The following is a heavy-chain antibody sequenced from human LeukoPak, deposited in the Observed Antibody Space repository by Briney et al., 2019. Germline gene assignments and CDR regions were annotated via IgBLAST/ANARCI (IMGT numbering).Heavy chain of an antibody. J-gene: IGHJ4*02. CDR1: RFTFSNYR. CDR3: AEWGPHCVCEFCHALVS. Sequence: GGSLRLSCVASRFTFSNYRMSWVRQAPGKGLEWVANINQDGSKKPYADSMKGRFTISRDNAKESLYLQMNSLRADDTAVYYCAEWGPHCVCEFCHALVSWGQGNLVTVSS. V-gene: IGHV3-7*01. CDR2: INQDGSKK. D-gene: IGHD3-16*01.